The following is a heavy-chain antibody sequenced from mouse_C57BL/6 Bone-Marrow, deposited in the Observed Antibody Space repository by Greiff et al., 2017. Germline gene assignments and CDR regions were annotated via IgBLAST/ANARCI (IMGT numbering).Heavy chain of an antibody. V-gene: IGHV1-72*01. J-gene: IGHJ2*01. CDR3: ARSLRLLLRGFDY. D-gene: IGHD1-1*01. CDR2: IDPNSGGT. Sequence: QVQLQQPGAELVKPGASVKLSCKASGYTFTSYWMHWVKQRPGRGLGWIGRIDPNSGGTKYNEKFKSKATLTVDKPSSTAYMQLSSLTSEDSAVYYCARSLRLLLRGFDYWGQGTTLTVSS. CDR1: GYTFTSYW.